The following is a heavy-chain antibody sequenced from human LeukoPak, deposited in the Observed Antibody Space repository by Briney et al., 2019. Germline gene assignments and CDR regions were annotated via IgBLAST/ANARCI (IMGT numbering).Heavy chain of an antibody. V-gene: IGHV4-4*07. CDR2: VYITGSI. D-gene: IGHD1-7*01. CDR3: ARVLRDWNSHYYYYMDV. CDR1: GASISSYS. J-gene: IGHJ6*03. Sequence: SETLSLTCTVSGASISSYSWSWMRPSAGKGLEWIGRVYITGSITYNPSLKSRVTISVDTSKNQFSLKLSSVTAADTAVYYCARVLRDWNSHYYYYMDVWGKGTTVTVSS.